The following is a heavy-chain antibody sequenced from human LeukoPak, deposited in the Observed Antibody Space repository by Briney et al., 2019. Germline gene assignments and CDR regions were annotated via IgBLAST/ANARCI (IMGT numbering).Heavy chain of an antibody. V-gene: IGHV3-30*02. CDR3: AKSKQQLVDYYYYGMGV. CDR1: GFTFSSYG. D-gene: IGHD6-13*01. CDR2: TRYDGGNK. J-gene: IGHJ6*02. Sequence: GGSLRLSCAASGFTFSSYGMHWVRQAPGKGLEWVAFTRYDGGNKYYPDSVKGRFTISRDNSKNTLYLQMNSLRAADTAMYYCAKSKQQLVDYYYYGMGVWGQGTTVTVSS.